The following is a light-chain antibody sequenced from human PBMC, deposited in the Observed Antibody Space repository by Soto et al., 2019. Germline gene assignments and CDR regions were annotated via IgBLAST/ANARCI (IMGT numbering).Light chain of an antibody. CDR1: SSDVGGYNY. CDR3: SSYTSSSTYV. J-gene: IGLJ1*01. V-gene: IGLV2-14*01. Sequence: QSALTQPASVSGSPGQSITISCTGTSSDVGGYNYVSWYQQHPGKAPKLMIYEVSNRPSGVSNRFSGSKSVNTASLTISGLQAEDAADDYCSSYTSSSTYVFRTGTKVTVL. CDR2: EVS.